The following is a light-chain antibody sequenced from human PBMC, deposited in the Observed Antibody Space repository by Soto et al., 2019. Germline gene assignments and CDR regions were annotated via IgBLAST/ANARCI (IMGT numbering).Light chain of an antibody. CDR3: QQNDSSPSWT. Sequence: EIVLTQSPATLSLSPGERATLSCRASQSVSRYLAWYQQKPGQAPRLLIYDASNRATGIPARFSGSGSGTDFTLTISSLEPEDFAVYYCQQNDSSPSWTFGQGTKVDIK. V-gene: IGKV3-11*01. CDR2: DAS. CDR1: QSVSRY. J-gene: IGKJ1*01.